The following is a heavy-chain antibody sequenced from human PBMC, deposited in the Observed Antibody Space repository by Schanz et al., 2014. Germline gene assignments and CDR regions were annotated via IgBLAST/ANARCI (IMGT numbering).Heavy chain of an antibody. CDR3: ARDQTGTTNWFDP. CDR1: GYSFAAFF. CDR2: INPYSGAT. V-gene: IGHV1-2*02. J-gene: IGHJ5*02. Sequence: QVQLVQSGAEVKNPGASVRVSCKASGYSFAAFFIHWVRQTPGQGLEWMGCINPYSGATYYAQKFQGRVTLTSDASLTTVYMEVHSLTSDDTAVFFCARDQTGTTNWFDPWGQGTLVTVSS. D-gene: IGHD1-7*01.